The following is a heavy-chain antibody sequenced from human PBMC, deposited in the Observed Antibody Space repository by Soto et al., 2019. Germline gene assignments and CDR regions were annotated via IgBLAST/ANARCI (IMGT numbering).Heavy chain of an antibody. J-gene: IGHJ4*02. D-gene: IGHD3-22*01. CDR3: ARGSRKTYYYDSSGKDPRYFDY. CDR1: GGSFSGYY. V-gene: IGHV4-34*01. CDR2: INHSGST. Sequence: SETLSLTCAVYGGSFSGYYWSWIRQPPGKGLEWIGEINHSGSTNYNPSLKSRVTISVDTSKNQFSLKLSSVTAADTAVYYCARGSRKTYYYDSSGKDPRYFDYWGQGTLVNVSS.